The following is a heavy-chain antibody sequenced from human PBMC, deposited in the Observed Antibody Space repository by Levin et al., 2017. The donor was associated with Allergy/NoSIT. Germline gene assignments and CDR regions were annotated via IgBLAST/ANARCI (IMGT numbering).Heavy chain of an antibody. CDR3: ARGSSGDGYT. CDR2: ISGSTGST. Sequence: LPGGSLRLSCTASGFTFSSYTMTWVRQAPGKGLEWVSSISGSTGSTYYANSVKGRFSISRDNSKNTLYLQMHSLKDEDTAVYYCARGSSGDGYTWGQGTLVTVSS. V-gene: IGHV3-23*01. D-gene: IGHD5-24*01. CDR1: GFTFSSYT. J-gene: IGHJ5*02.